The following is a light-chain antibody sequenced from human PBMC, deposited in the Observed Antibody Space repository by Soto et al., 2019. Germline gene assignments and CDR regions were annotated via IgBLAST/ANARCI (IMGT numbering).Light chain of an antibody. CDR1: QGIGTT. CDR3: QHYSNWPLT. J-gene: IGKJ4*01. Sequence: EIVMTQSPATLSVSPGEGATLYCRASQGIGTTLAWYQQKPGQTPRLLIYNAYIRATGVPARFSGSASGTEFTLTLSSLQSEDFAVYYCQHYSNWPLTFGGGTRVENK. V-gene: IGKV3-15*01. CDR2: NAY.